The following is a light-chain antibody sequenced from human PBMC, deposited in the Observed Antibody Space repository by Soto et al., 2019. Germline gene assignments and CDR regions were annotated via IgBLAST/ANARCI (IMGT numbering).Light chain of an antibody. J-gene: IGLJ1*01. CDR2: EVS. V-gene: IGLV2-14*01. Sequence: QCVLTQPASVSGSPGQSITISCTGTSSDVGGYNYVSWYQQHPGKAPKLMIYEVSNRPSGVSNRFSGSKSGNTASLTISGLQAEDEADYYCSSYTSSSPYVFGTRTKGTVL. CDR3: SSYTSSSPYV. CDR1: SSDVGGYNY.